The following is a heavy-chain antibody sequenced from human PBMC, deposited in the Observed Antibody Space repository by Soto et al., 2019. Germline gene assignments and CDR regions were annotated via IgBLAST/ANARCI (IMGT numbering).Heavy chain of an antibody. CDR3: AKDGPPYYDILTGYYPPDAFDI. CDR1: GFTFSSHS. V-gene: IGHV3-23*01. D-gene: IGHD3-9*01. CDR2: ISGDGGAI. Sequence: PGGSLRLSCVASGFTFSSHSMAWVRQVPGKGLDWVSAISGDGGAIHYADSVKGRFTISRDNSKNTLFLQMNTLRAEDTAIYYCAKDGPPYYDILTGYYPPDAFDIWGQGTMVTVSS. J-gene: IGHJ3*02.